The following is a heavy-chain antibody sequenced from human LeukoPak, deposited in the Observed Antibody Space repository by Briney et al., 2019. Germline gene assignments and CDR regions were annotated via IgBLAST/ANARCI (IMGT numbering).Heavy chain of an antibody. CDR3: ARGAGPFYDFWSGPPDY. CDR1: GGSISSGSYY. D-gene: IGHD3-3*01. V-gene: IGHV4-61*02. CDR2: IYTSGST. J-gene: IGHJ4*02. Sequence: SQTLSLTCTVSGGSISSGSYYWSWIRQPAGKGLEWIGRIYTSGSTNYNPSLKSRVTISVDTSKNQFSLKLSSVTAADTAVYYCARGAGPFYDFWSGPPDYWGQGTLVTVSS.